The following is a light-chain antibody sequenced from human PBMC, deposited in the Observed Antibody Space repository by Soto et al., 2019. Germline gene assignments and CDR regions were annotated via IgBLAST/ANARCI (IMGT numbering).Light chain of an antibody. CDR2: GAS. Sequence: ENVLTPSPGTLSLSPGERANLSCRASESVSSIYVAWYQQKPGQAPTLLIYGASTRATGIPDRFSGSGSGTDFTLTIDRLEPEDFAVYYCQQSLNPKTFGQGTKVDIK. CDR1: ESVSSIY. J-gene: IGKJ1*01. CDR3: QQSLNPKT. V-gene: IGKV3-20*01.